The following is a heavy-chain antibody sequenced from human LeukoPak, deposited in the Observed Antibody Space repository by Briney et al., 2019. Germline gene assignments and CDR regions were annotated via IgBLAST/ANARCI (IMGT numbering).Heavy chain of an antibody. Sequence: GGSLRLSCAASGFTFSSYAMSWVRQAPGKGLEWVPGIIGTGTSTYYADSVKGRFTISRDNSKNTLYLQMNSLRAEDTAVYYCARDVRLDYWGQGTLVTVSS. CDR2: IIGTGTST. V-gene: IGHV3-23*01. D-gene: IGHD6-6*01. J-gene: IGHJ4*02. CDR1: GFTFSSYA. CDR3: ARDVRLDY.